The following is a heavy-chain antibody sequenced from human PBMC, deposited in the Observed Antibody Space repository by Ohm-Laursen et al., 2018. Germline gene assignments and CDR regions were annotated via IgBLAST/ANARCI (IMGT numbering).Heavy chain of an antibody. CDR3: VKDAGGTYDY. CDR1: GFSFSSYW. V-gene: IGHV3-7*01. J-gene: IGHJ4*02. CDR2: IKEDGSEK. Sequence: GSLRLSCAASGFSFSSYWMNWVRQAPGKGLEWEANIKEDGSEKNYVDSVKGRFTISRDNGKNSLYLQMNSLRAEDTAVYYCVKDAGGTYDYWGQGTLVTVSS.